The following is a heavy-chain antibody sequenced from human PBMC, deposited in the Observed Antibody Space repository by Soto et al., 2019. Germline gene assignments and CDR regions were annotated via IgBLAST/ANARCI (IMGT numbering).Heavy chain of an antibody. CDR3: ARRHLAVAVSPWFDP. D-gene: IGHD6-19*01. Sequence: QVTLKESGPVLVKPTETLTLRCTVSGLSITDSEMGVSWIRQPPGQPLEWLAHIDSSGEKSYRTFLKSRLAIPKDTSKRQIVRTMTNMDPADTATYYCARRHLAVAVSPWFDPWGQGIPVTVSS. CDR1: GLSITDSEMG. J-gene: IGHJ5*02. V-gene: IGHV2-26*01. CDR2: IDSSGEK.